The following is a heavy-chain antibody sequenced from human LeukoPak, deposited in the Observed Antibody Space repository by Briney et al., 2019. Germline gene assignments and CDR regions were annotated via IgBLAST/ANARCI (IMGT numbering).Heavy chain of an antibody. CDR3: ARHDVVSNWFDP. Sequence: SETLSLTCTVSGGSISSSSYYWGWIRQPPGKGLGWIGSIYYSGSTYYNPSLKSRVTISVDTSKNQFSLKLSSVTAADTAVYYCARHDVVSNWFDPWGQGTLVTVSS. D-gene: IGHD2-15*01. J-gene: IGHJ5*02. V-gene: IGHV4-39*01. CDR1: GGSISSSSYY. CDR2: IYYSGST.